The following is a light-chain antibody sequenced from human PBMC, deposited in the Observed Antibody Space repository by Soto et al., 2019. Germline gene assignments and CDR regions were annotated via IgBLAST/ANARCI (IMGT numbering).Light chain of an antibody. CDR3: QHCDSSPLT. J-gene: IGKJ5*01. CDR1: QDISNY. V-gene: IGKV1-33*01. CDR2: DAS. Sequence: DIQMTQSPSSLSASVGDRVTITFQASQDISNYLNWYQQKPGKAPKLLIYDASNLETGVPSRFSGSGSGTDFTFTISSLQPEDIATYYCQHCDSSPLTFGQGTRLDIK.